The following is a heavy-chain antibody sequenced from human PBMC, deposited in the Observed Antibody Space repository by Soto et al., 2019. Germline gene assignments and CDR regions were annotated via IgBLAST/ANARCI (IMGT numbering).Heavy chain of an antibody. D-gene: IGHD3-9*01. CDR2: INPSGGST. CDR1: GYTFTSYY. Sequence: ASVKVSCKASGYTFTSYYMHWVRQAPGQGLEWKGIINPSGGSTSYAQKFQGRVTMTRDTSTSTVYMELSSLRSEDTAVYYCARAPPYYDILTGYYPLGYWGQGTLVTVSS. CDR3: ARAPPYYDILTGYYPLGY. V-gene: IGHV1-46*03. J-gene: IGHJ4*02.